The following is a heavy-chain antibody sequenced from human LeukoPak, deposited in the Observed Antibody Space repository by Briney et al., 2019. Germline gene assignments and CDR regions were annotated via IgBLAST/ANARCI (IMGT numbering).Heavy chain of an antibody. V-gene: IGHV3-66*01. CDR2: IYSGGST. CDR3: AKEGEGGYFDY. Sequence: PGGSLRLSCAASGFTVSSNYMTWVRQAPGKGLKWVSVIYSGGSTYYEGSVKGRFTTSRDNSKNTLYLQMNSLRVEDTAVYYCAKEGEGGYFDYWGQGTLVTVSS. D-gene: IGHD3-10*01. J-gene: IGHJ4*02. CDR1: GFTVSSNY.